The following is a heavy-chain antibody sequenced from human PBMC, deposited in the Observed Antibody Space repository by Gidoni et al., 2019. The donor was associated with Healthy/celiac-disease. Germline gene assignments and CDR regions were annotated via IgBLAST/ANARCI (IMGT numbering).Heavy chain of an antibody. V-gene: IGHV3-66*01. Sequence: EVQLVESGGGLVQTGGSLRLAGAASGFTVSSNYMSWVRQAPGKGLEWVSVIYSGGSTYYADSVKGRFTISRDNSKNTLYLQMNSLRAEDTAVYYCARDRGYFDYYGMDVWGQGTTVTVSS. J-gene: IGHJ6*02. D-gene: IGHD3-10*01. CDR3: ARDRGYFDYYGMDV. CDR1: GFTVSSNY. CDR2: IYSGGST.